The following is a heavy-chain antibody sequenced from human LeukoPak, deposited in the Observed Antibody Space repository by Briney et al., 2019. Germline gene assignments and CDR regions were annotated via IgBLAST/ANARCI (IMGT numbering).Heavy chain of an antibody. V-gene: IGHV1-2*02. CDR2: INPNSGGT. J-gene: IGHJ4*02. CDR1: GYTFTGYY. Sequence: AASXTXSFTASGYTFTGYYMHWVRQAPGQGLEWMGWINPNSGGTNYAQKFQGRVTMTRDTSISTAYMELSRLRSDDTAVYYCARVLSSSWYFSFDYWGQGTLVTVSS. D-gene: IGHD6-13*01. CDR3: ARVLSSSWYFSFDY.